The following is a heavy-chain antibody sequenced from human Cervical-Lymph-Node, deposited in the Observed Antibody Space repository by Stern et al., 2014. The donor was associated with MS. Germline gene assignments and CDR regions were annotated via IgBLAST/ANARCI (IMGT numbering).Heavy chain of an antibody. V-gene: IGHV4-61*02. CDR2: IYNSGGT. J-gene: IGHJ4*02. D-gene: IGHD5-18*01. CDR1: GGSISSGSSY. CDR3: ARESVTAVVKD. Sequence: VQLVESGPGLVKPSQTLSLTCTVSGGSISSGSSYWSWIRQPAGKGLEWIGRIYNSGGTNYNPSLKSGVTISVDTPKNQFSLKLSSVTAADTALYYCARESVTAVVKDWGQGTLVTVSS.